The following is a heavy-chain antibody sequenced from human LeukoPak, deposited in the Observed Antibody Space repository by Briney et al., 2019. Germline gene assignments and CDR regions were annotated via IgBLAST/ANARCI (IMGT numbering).Heavy chain of an antibody. CDR3: AREGYYGSGSPPSLYFDY. CDR2: MALSGGPT. D-gene: IGHD3-10*01. CDR1: GFTFSAYA. Sequence: GGSLRLSCAASGFTFSAYAMAWVRRAPGRGLEWVSTMALSGGPTHYTDSVKGRFTISRDNSRSTLYLQMNSLRPEDTAIYYCAREGYYGSGSPPSLYFDYWGQGTLVTVSS. J-gene: IGHJ4*02. V-gene: IGHV3-23*01.